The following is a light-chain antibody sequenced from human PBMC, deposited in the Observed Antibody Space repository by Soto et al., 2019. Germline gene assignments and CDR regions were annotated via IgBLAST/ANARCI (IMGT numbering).Light chain of an antibody. CDR1: QSVSSSY. J-gene: IGKJ4*01. V-gene: IGKV3D-20*02. CDR2: DAS. Sequence: EIVLTQSPGTLSLSPGERATLSCRASQSVSSSYLAWYQQKPGQAPRLLMYDASNRATGIPARFSGSGSGTDFTLTISSLEPEDSAVYYCQQRSTWPRTFGGGTKVE. CDR3: QQRSTWPRT.